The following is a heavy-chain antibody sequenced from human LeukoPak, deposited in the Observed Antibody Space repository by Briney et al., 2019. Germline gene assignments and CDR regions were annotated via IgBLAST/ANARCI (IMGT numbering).Heavy chain of an antibody. CDR3: ASLPKYYYDSSGYPY. CDR1: GFTVSSNY. J-gene: IGHJ4*02. D-gene: IGHD3-22*01. Sequence: GGSLRLSCAASGFTVSSNYMSWVRQAPGKGLEWVSVIYSGGTTYYADSVKGRFTISRDTSKNTLFLQMNSLRAEDTAVYYCASLPKYYYDSSGYPYWGQGTLVTVSS. V-gene: IGHV3-66*01. CDR2: IYSGGTT.